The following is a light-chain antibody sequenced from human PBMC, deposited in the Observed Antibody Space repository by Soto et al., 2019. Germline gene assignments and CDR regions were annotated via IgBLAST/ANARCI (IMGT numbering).Light chain of an antibody. CDR3: QAWDSSTAV. CDR2: QDS. Sequence: SYELTQPPSVSVSPGLTASITCSGDKLGDKLAYWYQQKPGQSPVLVMYQDSKRPSGIPERFSGSSSGNTATLTISGTQSMDEADYYCQAWDSSTAVFGTGTKVTVL. V-gene: IGLV3-1*01. CDR1: KLGDKL. J-gene: IGLJ1*01.